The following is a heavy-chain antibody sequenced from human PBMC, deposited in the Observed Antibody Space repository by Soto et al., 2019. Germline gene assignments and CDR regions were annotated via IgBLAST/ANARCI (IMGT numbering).Heavy chain of an antibody. D-gene: IGHD1-26*01. V-gene: IGHV3-30*18. Sequence: PGGSLRLSCAASGFTFSSYGMHWVRQAPGKGLGWVAVISYDGSNKYYADSVKGRFTISRDNSKNTLYLQMNSLRAEDTAVYYCAKDRHSGGAFGYWGQGTLVTVSS. CDR2: ISYDGSNK. J-gene: IGHJ4*02. CDR3: AKDRHSGGAFGY. CDR1: GFTFSSYG.